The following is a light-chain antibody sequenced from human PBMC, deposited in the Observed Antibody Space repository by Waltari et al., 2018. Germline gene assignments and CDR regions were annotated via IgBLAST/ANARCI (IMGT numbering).Light chain of an antibody. J-gene: IGLJ3*02. CDR2: DVT. V-gene: IGLV2-14*03. Sequence: QSALTHPASVSGSPGQSITIPRTGIGSAIDDSAFVSWYQHQPGKAPRVIIYDVTNRPSGISHRFSASKSANTASLTISGLQPEDEGDYYCTSQALDGVVLFGGGTQVTV. CDR1: GSAIDDSAF. CDR3: TSQALDGVVL.